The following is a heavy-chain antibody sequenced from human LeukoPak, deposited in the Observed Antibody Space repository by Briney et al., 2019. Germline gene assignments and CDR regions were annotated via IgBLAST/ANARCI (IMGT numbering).Heavy chain of an antibody. Sequence: SETLSLTCTVSGRSISSYYWSWIRQPPGKGLEWIGSIYYSGSTAYNPSLKSRVTISVDTSKNQFSLKLSSVTAADTAVYYCARRGGDYFAFDIWGQGTMVTVSS. V-gene: IGHV4-59*01. CDR2: IYYSGST. D-gene: IGHD4-17*01. CDR1: GRSISSYY. J-gene: IGHJ3*02. CDR3: ARRGGDYFAFDI.